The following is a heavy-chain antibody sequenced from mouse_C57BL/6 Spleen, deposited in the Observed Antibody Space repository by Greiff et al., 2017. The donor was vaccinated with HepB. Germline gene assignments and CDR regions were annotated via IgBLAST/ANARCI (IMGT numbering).Heavy chain of an antibody. CDR3: ARQYGNYGFAY. Sequence: EVQLVESGGDLVKPGGSLKLSCAASGFTFSSYGMSWVRQTPDKRLEWVATISSGGSYTSYPDSVKGRFTISRDNAKNTLYLQMSSLKSEDTAMYYCARQYGNYGFAYWGQGTLVTVSA. J-gene: IGHJ3*01. CDR1: GFTFSSYG. CDR2: ISSGGSYT. D-gene: IGHD2-10*02. V-gene: IGHV5-6*01.